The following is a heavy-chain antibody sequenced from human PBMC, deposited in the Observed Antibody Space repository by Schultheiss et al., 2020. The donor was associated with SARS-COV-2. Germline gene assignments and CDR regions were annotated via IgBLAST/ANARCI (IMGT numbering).Heavy chain of an antibody. D-gene: IGHD2-15*01. V-gene: IGHV3-74*01. CDR1: GFTFSSYW. J-gene: IGHJ5*02. CDR2: INSDGSST. Sequence: GESLKISCAASGFTFSSYWMHWVRQAPGKGLVWVSRINSDGSSTSYADSVKGRFTISRDNAKNTLYLQMNSLRAEDTAVYYCARVPVVKGNWFDPWGQGTLVTVSS. CDR3: ARVPVVKGNWFDP.